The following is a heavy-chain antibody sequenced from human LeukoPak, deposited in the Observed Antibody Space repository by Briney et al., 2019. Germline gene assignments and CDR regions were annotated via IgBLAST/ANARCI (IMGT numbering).Heavy chain of an antibody. J-gene: IGHJ6*02. CDR3: ARDVYQLLSGYGMDV. Sequence: SETLSLTCAVYGGSFSGYYWSWIRQPPGKGLEWIGEINHSGSTNYNPSLKSRVTISVDTSKNQFSLKLSSVTAADTAVYYCARDVYQLLSGYGMDVWGQGTTVTVSS. D-gene: IGHD2-2*01. V-gene: IGHV4-34*01. CDR2: INHSGST. CDR1: GGSFSGYY.